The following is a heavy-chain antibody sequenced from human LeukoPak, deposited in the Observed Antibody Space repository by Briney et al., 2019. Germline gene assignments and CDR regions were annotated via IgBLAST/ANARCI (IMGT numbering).Heavy chain of an antibody. J-gene: IGHJ4*02. D-gene: IGHD2-15*01. Sequence: GGSLRLSCAAPGFTFSNYWMHWVRQAPGKGPVWVSRINTDGNITTYADSVKGRFSISRDNAKNALYLQMNSLRAEDTAVFYCARELSGSISRHFDYWGQGTLVTVSS. CDR2: INTDGNIT. CDR1: GFTFSNYW. CDR3: ARELSGSISRHFDY. V-gene: IGHV3-74*01.